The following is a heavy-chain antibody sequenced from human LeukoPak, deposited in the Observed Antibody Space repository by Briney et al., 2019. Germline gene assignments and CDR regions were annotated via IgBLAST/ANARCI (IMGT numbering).Heavy chain of an antibody. CDR3: ARDITIFGVVTEGAQGFDY. CDR1: GYTFTGYY. J-gene: IGHJ4*02. V-gene: IGHV1-2*02. CDR2: INPNSGGT. Sequence: ASVKVSRKASGYTFTGYYMHWVRQAPGQGLEWMGWINPNSGGTNYAKKFQGRVTMTRDTSISTAYMELSRLRSDDTAVYYCARDITIFGVVTEGAQGFDYWGQGTLVTASS. D-gene: IGHD3-3*01.